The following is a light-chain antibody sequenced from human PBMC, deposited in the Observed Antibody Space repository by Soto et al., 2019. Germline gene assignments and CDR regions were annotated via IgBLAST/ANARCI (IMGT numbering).Light chain of an antibody. CDR2: DGS. Sequence: EIVLTQSPGTLSLSPGERATLSCRASQSVSSNFLAWYQQKPGQAPRLLIYDGSNRATGITDRFSGSGSGTDFNLTISRLEPEDFAVYYCQQYDSSPRTFGQGTKVEIK. V-gene: IGKV3-20*01. CDR1: QSVSSNF. CDR3: QQYDSSPRT. J-gene: IGKJ1*01.